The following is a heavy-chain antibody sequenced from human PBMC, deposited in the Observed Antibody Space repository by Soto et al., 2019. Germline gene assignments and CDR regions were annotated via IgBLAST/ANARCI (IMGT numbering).Heavy chain of an antibody. V-gene: IGHV1-3*01. Sequence: GASVKVSCKACGDSFTSCAMHSVRQAPGQRLEWMGWINAGNGNTKYSQKFQGRVTITRDTSASTAYMELSSLRSEDTAVYYCARENADYGDYGAKIDYWGQGTLVTVSS. CDR3: ARENADYGDYGAKIDY. J-gene: IGHJ4*02. D-gene: IGHD4-17*01. CDR2: INAGNGNT. CDR1: GDSFTSCA.